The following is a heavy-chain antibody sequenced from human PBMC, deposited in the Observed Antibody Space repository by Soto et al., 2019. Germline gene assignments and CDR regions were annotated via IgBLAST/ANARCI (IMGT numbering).Heavy chain of an antibody. Sequence: PSETLSLTCTVSGGSISSGGYYWNWIRQHPGKGLEWIGYIYYSGSTYYNPSLKSRVTISVDTSKNQFSLKLSSVTAADTAVYYCTQTPLVPYYFDYWGQGTLVTVSS. CDR1: GGSISSGGYY. CDR3: TQTPLVPYYFDY. D-gene: IGHD2-8*02. V-gene: IGHV4-31*03. J-gene: IGHJ4*02. CDR2: IYYSGST.